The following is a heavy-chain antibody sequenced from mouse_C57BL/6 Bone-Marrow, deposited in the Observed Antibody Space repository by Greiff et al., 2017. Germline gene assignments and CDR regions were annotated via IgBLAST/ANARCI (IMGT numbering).Heavy chain of an antibody. J-gene: IGHJ2*01. Sequence: VQLQQSGAELVRPGASVKLSCTASGFNIKDDYMHWVKQRPEQGLEWIGWIDPENGDTEYASKFQGKATITADTSSNTAYLQLSSLTSEDTAVYYCTTGNFDYWGQGNTLTVSS. V-gene: IGHV14-4*01. CDR1: GFNIKDDY. D-gene: IGHD1-1*02. CDR2: IDPENGDT. CDR3: TTGNFDY.